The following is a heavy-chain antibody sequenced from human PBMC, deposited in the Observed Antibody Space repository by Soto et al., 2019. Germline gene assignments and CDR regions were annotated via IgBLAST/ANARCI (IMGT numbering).Heavy chain of an antibody. CDR3: ARVKGLSLLYYYYGMDV. D-gene: IGHD1-26*01. CDR2: ISTSNGNT. J-gene: IGHJ6*02. CDR1: DYTFTDYG. Sequence: GASVKVSCKASDYTFTDYGVSWVRQAPGQGLEWMGWISTSNGNTNYAQKLQGRVTMTTDISTGTAYMELRSLRSDDSAVYYCARVKGLSLLYYYYGMDVWGQGTTVTVSS. V-gene: IGHV1-18*01.